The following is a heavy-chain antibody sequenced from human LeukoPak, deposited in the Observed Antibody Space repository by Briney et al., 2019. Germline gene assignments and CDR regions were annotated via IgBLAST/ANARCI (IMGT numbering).Heavy chain of an antibody. CDR3: ARERDYGGYYFDY. J-gene: IGHJ4*02. CDR2: IYSGGST. D-gene: IGHD4-23*01. V-gene: IGHV3-66*01. Sequence: GGSLRLSCAASGFTVSSNYMSWVRQAPGKGLEWVSVIYSGGSTYYADSVKGRFTISRDNSKNTLYLQTNSLRAEDTAVYYCARERDYGGYYFDYWGQGTLVAVSS. CDR1: GFTVSSNY.